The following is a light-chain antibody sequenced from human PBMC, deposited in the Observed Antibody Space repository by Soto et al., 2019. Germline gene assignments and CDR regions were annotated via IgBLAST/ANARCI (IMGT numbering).Light chain of an antibody. Sequence: QSELTQAASVSGSRGPSITISCTGTSSDVGGYNYVSWYQHHPGKAPKLMIYDVTNRPSGVSNRFSGSKSGNTASLTISGLQTEDEADYYCTSYTSISTLVFGTGTKSPS. CDR1: SSDVGGYNY. CDR2: DVT. V-gene: IGLV2-14*03. J-gene: IGLJ1*01. CDR3: TSYTSISTLV.